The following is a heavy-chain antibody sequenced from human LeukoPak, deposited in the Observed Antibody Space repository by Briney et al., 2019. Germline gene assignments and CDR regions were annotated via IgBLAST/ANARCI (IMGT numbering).Heavy chain of an antibody. CDR2: IIPNFGTP. CDR3: ATRDADYEYYFDY. Sequence: SVKVSCKAFGYTFTSNYMHWVRQAPGQGLEWMGGIIPNFGTPHLAQNFQDRVTITADESTTTVYMEMRSLTSEDTAIFYCATRDADYEYYFDYWGQGTLVTVSS. CDR1: GYTFTSNY. D-gene: IGHD4-17*01. V-gene: IGHV1-69*13. J-gene: IGHJ4*02.